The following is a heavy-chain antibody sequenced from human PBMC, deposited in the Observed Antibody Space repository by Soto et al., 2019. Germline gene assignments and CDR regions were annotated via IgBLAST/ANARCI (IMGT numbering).Heavy chain of an antibody. CDR1: GYTFGNFV. Sequence: GGSLRLSCAASGYTFGNFVMRWVRQTPGKGLEWVSTITETGGDTYYTDSVKGRFTISRDNSKNTLYLQMTSLRAEDTALYYCTKASSDRNHMEVWGPGTTVTVSS. J-gene: IGHJ6*01. CDR2: ITETGGDT. V-gene: IGHV3-23*01. CDR3: TKASSDRNHMEV.